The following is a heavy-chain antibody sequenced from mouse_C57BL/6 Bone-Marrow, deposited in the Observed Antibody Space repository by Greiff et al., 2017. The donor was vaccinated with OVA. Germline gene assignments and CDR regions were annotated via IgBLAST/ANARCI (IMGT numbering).Heavy chain of an antibody. Sequence: QVQLQQPGAELVKPGASVKMSCKASGYTFTSYWITWVKQRPGQGLEWIGDIYPGSGSTNYNEKFKSKATLTVDTSSSTAYMQRSSLTSEDSAVYYGASYGAALSRYFDVWGTGTTVTVSS. CDR1: GYTFTSYW. V-gene: IGHV1-55*01. J-gene: IGHJ1*03. D-gene: IGHD1-2*01. CDR2: IYPGSGST. CDR3: ASYGAALSRYFDV.